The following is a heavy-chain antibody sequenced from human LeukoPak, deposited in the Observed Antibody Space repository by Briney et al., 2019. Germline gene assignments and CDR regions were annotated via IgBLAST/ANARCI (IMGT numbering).Heavy chain of an antibody. CDR2: IIPIFGTA. V-gene: IGHV1-69*13. Sequence: GASVKVSCKASGYTFTSYGISWVRQAPGQGLEWMGGIIPIFGTANYAQKFQGRVTITADESTSTAYMELSSLRSEDTAVYYCARNVGGLSDFWSGYYNYWGQGTLVTVSS. J-gene: IGHJ4*02. D-gene: IGHD3-3*01. CDR3: ARNVGGLSDFWSGYYNY. CDR1: GYTFTSYG.